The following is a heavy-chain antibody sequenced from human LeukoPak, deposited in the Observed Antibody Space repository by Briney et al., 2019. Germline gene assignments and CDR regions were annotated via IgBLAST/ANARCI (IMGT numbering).Heavy chain of an antibody. CDR2: INPKSGAT. CDR1: GYTFTGYY. CDR3: TRVQTPGGRYFDFDY. V-gene: IGHV1-2*02. D-gene: IGHD3-9*01. J-gene: IGHJ4*02. Sequence: ASVNVSCKASGYTFTGYYMHWVRQAPGQGLEWMGWINPKSGATKYAQKFQGRATMTRDTSISTAYMEVNRLTSDDTAVYYCTRVQTPGGRYFDFDYWGQGTLVTVSP.